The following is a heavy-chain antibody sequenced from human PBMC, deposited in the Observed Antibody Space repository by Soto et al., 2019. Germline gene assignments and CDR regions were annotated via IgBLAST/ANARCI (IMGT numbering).Heavy chain of an antibody. CDR2: ISSSGSTI. Sequence: LRLSCAASGFTFSDYYMSWIRQAPGKGLEWVSYISSSGSTIYYADSVKGRFTISRDNAKNSLYLQMNSLRAEDTAVYYCARDLVYCSSTSCSRDYYGMDVWGQGTTVTVSS. CDR1: GFTFSDYY. J-gene: IGHJ6*02. D-gene: IGHD2-2*01. CDR3: ARDLVYCSSTSCSRDYYGMDV. V-gene: IGHV3-11*01.